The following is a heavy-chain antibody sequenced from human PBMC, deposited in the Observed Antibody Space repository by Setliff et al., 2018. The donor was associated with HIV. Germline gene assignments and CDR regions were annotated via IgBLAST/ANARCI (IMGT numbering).Heavy chain of an antibody. V-gene: IGHV7-4-1*01. CDR3: AREFLLGDKSFLGH. J-gene: IGHJ3*01. CDR2: INTNTGNP. D-gene: IGHD3-16*01. CDR1: GYTFTSYA. Sequence: ASVKVSCKASGYTFTSYAMNWVRQAPGQGLEWMGWINTNTGNPTYAQGFTGRFVFSLDSSVSTTYLEIRDLEVGDTAIYYCAREFLLGDKSFLGHWGQGQWSPSPQ.